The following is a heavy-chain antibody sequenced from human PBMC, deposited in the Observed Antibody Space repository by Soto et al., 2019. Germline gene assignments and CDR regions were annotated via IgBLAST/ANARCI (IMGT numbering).Heavy chain of an antibody. CDR3: ASRVPHGTYGAPYFQH. Sequence: GGSLRLSCAASGFTFSSYGTHWVRQAPGKGLEWVAVISFDGSDKYYADSVKGRFTISRDNSKNTLSLQMDSLRADDSAVYYCASRVPHGTYGAPYFQHWGQGTLVTVSS. J-gene: IGHJ1*01. D-gene: IGHD1-26*01. V-gene: IGHV3-30*03. CDR2: ISFDGSDK. CDR1: GFTFSSYG.